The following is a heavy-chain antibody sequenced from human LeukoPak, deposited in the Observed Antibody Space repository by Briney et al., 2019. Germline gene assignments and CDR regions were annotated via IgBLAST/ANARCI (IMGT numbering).Heavy chain of an antibody. CDR1: GFTFSNYA. CDR3: ASSARRFGTGGSCYDY. J-gene: IGHJ4*02. V-gene: IGHV3-64*02. Sequence: GGSLRLSCAASGFTFSNYALHWVRQAPGKGLGYISPISDNGGSTYYADSVKGRFTISRDNSKNTLYLQMGSLRPEDMAMNYCASSARRFGTGGSCYDYGGQGTLVTVSS. D-gene: IGHD2-15*01. CDR2: ISDNGGST.